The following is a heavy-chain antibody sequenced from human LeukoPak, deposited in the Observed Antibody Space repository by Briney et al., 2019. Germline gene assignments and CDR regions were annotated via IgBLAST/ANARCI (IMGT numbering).Heavy chain of an antibody. D-gene: IGHD3-22*01. CDR3: ARPYCYDCSGYQDY. J-gene: IGHJ4*02. CDR1: GGTFSSYT. CDR2: IIPILGIA. V-gene: IGHV1-69*02. Sequence: ASVKVSCKASGGTFSSYTISWVRQAPGQGLEWMGRIIPILGIANYAQKFQGRVTITADKSTSTAYMELSSLRSEDTAVYYCARPYCYDCSGYQDYWGQGTLVTVSS.